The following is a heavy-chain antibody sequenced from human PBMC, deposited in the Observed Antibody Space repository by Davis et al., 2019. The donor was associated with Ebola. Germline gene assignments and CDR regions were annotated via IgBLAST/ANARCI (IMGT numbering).Heavy chain of an antibody. V-gene: IGHV4-59*12. J-gene: IGHJ4*02. CDR2: IYYSGST. CDR3: ARGGADYVWGSYRYAPLDY. Sequence: SETLSPTCTVPGGSISSYYWSWIRQLPGKGLAWIGYIYYSGSTNYNPSLKSRVTISVDTSKNQFSLKLTSVTAADTAVYYCARGGADYVWGSYRYAPLDYWGQGTLVTVSS. CDR1: GGSISSYY. D-gene: IGHD3-16*02.